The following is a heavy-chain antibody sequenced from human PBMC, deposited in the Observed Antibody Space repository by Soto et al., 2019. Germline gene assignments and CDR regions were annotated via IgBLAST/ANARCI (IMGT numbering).Heavy chain of an antibody. CDR3: ARDGYSSSSAVYYSYYMDV. D-gene: IGHD6-6*01. J-gene: IGHJ6*03. Sequence: ASVKVSCKASGYTFTGYYMHWVRQAPGQGLEWMGWINPNSGGTNYAQKFQGWVTMTRDTSISTAYMELSRLRSDDTAVYYCARDGYSSSSAVYYSYYMDVWGKGTTVTVSS. V-gene: IGHV1-2*04. CDR1: GYTFTGYY. CDR2: INPNSGGT.